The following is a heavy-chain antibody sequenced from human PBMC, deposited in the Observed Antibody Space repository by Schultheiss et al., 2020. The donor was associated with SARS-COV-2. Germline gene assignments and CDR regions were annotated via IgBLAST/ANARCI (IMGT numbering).Heavy chain of an antibody. CDR1: GFTFDDYA. J-gene: IGHJ4*02. V-gene: IGHV3-30*04. D-gene: IGHD6-13*01. CDR2: ISYDGSNK. CDR3: ARVGSRGYSSSWYRD. Sequence: GGSLRLSCAASGFTFDDYAMHWVRQAPGKGLEWVAVISYDGSNKYYADSVKGRFTISRDNSKNTLYLQMNSLRAEDTAVYYCARVGSRGYSSSWYRDWGQGTLVTVSS.